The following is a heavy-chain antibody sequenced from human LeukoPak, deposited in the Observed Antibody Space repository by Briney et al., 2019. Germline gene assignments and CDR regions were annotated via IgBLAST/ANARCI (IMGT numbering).Heavy chain of an antibody. CDR1: GFTFSHYW. CDR2: INQDGSVI. Sequence: PGGSLRLSCTASGFTFSHYWMDWVRQAPGKGLEWVANINQDGSVIYYVDSVKGRFTISRDNTKNSLSLRMDSLRDDDTAVYYCSRSLEYSGQGTLVTVSS. CDR3: SRSLEY. V-gene: IGHV3-7*01. J-gene: IGHJ4*02.